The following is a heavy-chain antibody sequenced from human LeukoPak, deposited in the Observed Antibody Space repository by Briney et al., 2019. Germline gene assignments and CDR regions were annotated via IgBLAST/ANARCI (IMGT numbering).Heavy chain of an antibody. CDR2: IYYSGST. Sequence: SETLSLTCTVSGGSISSGSYYWSWIRQPPGKGLEWIGYIYYSGSTNYNPSLKSRVTISVDTSKNQFSLKLSSVTAADTAVYYCARGKWTTVTTTYYYYGMDVWGQGTTVTVSS. CDR1: GGSISSGSYY. V-gene: IGHV4-61*01. D-gene: IGHD4-17*01. CDR3: ARGKWTTVTTTYYYYGMDV. J-gene: IGHJ6*02.